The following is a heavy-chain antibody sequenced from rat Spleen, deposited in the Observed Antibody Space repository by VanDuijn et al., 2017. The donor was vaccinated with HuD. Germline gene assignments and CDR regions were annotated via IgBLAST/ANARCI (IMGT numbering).Heavy chain of an antibody. Sequence: EVQLVESGGGLVQPGRSLKLSCAASGFIFSDYYMAWVRQAPTKGLEWVAYISNGAGNTYYRDSVKGRFTISRDNAKSTLYLQMNSLRSEDTATYYCAKEGDGGYSSYPNWFAYWGQGTLVTVSS. J-gene: IGHJ3*01. CDR2: ISNGAGNT. D-gene: IGHD1-8*01. CDR1: GFIFSDYY. CDR3: AKEGDGGYSSYPNWFAY. V-gene: IGHV5-27*01.